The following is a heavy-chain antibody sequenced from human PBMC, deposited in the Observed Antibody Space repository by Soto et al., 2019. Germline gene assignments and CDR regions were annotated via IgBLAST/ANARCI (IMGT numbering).Heavy chain of an antibody. V-gene: IGHV1-2*04. CDR3: ARDLSHYGSGSYYSRYYYGMDV. J-gene: IGHJ6*02. CDR2: INPNSGGT. CDR1: GYTFTGYY. D-gene: IGHD3-10*01. Sequence: ASVKVSCKXSGYTFTGYYMHWVRQAPGQGLEWMGWINPNSGGTNYAQKFQGWVTMTRDTSISTAYMELSRLRSDDTAVYYWARDLSHYGSGSYYSRYYYGMDVWGQGTTVTVSS.